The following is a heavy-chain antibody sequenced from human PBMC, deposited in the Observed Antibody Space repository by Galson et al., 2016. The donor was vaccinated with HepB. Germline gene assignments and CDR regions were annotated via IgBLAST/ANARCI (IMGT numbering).Heavy chain of an antibody. J-gene: IGHJ4*02. CDR2: IYSGGKT. CDR3: ARVRCISPTCHDFDC. CDR1: GFIVSDNY. V-gene: IGHV3-53*01. D-gene: IGHD2-2*01. Sequence: SLRLSCAGSGFIVSDNYMSWVRQAPGKGLEWVSVIYSGGKTYFADSVKGRFSIPRDNAKNTLFLHMNSLRAEDTAVYYCARVRCISPTCHDFDCWGQGTL.